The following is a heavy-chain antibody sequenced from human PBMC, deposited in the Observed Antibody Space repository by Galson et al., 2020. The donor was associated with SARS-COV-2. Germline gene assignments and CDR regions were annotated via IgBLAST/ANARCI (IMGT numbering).Heavy chain of an antibody. CDR1: GDSVSSAGYY. Sequence: SETLSLTCTVSGDSVSSAGYYWSWLRQPPGKGPEWIGYIQNSGSTYYNPSLKSRVTISADPSKTQFSLKLSSVIAADTAVYYCARVSGSYDTEYWGQGTLVIVSS. D-gene: IGHD1-26*01. CDR2: IQNSGST. V-gene: IGHV4-31*03. CDR3: ARVSGSYDTEY. J-gene: IGHJ4*02.